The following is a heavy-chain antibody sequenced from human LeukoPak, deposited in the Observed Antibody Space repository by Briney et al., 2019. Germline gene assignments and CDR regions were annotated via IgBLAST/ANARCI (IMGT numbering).Heavy chain of an antibody. CDR2: VNTDGSGT. J-gene: IGHJ4*02. CDR3: AKVGGITKGSFDY. D-gene: IGHD3-10*01. V-gene: IGHV3-74*01. Sequence: GGSLRLSCAASGFTFGTYWMYWVRQTPGKGLVWVARVNTDGSGTTYADSVKGRFTISRDNAKNTLYLQMNSLRAEDTAVYYCAKVGGITKGSFDYWGQGTLVTVSS. CDR1: GFTFGTYW.